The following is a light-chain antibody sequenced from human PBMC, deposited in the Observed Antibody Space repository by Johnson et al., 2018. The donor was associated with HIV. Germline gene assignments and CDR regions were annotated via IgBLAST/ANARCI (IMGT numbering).Light chain of an antibody. Sequence: QSALTQPHSVSAAPGQKVTISCSGSSSNIGNNYVSWYQQLPGTAPKLLIYENNKRPSGIPDRFSGSKSGTSATLGITGLQTGDEADYYCGTWDSSLSAVFGTGTKVTVL. V-gene: IGLV1-51*02. CDR1: SSNIGNNY. CDR2: ENN. J-gene: IGLJ1*01. CDR3: GTWDSSLSAV.